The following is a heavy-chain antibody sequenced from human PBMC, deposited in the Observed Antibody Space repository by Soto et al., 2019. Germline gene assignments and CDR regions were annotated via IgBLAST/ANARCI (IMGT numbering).Heavy chain of an antibody. CDR1: GGSFSGYY. CDR3: ARGRRYRIAVAGTGRYYYYGMDV. V-gene: IGHV4-34*01. CDR2: ISHSGST. D-gene: IGHD6-19*01. Sequence: SETLSLTCAVYGGSFSGYYWSWIRQPPGKGLEWIGEISHSGSTNYNPSLKSRVTISVDTSKNQFSLKLSSVTAADTAVYYCARGRRYRIAVAGTGRYYYYGMDVWGQGTTVTVSS. J-gene: IGHJ6*02.